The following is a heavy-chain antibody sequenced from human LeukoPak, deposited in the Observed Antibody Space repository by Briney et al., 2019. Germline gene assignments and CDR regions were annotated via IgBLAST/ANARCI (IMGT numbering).Heavy chain of an antibody. V-gene: IGHV4-34*01. J-gene: IGHJ4*02. CDR2: INHSGST. CDR3: ARSGDYVFDY. Sequence: SETLSLTCAVYGGSFSGYYWSWIRQPPGKGLEWIGEINHSGSTNYNPSLKSRVTISVDTSKNRFSLKLSSVTAADTAAYYCARSGDYVFDYWGQGTLVTVSS. D-gene: IGHD4-17*01. CDR1: GGSFSGYY.